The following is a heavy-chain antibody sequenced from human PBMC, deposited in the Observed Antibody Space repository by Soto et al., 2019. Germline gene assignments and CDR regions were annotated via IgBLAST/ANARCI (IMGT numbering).Heavy chain of an antibody. Sequence: GASVKVSWKASGYTFTSYGISWVRQAPGQGLEWMGWISAYNGNTNYAQKLQGRVTMTTDTSTSTAYMELRSLRSDDTAVYYCARDGWGGIAAVHGFDPWGQGTLVTVSS. CDR3: ARDGWGGIAAVHGFDP. CDR1: GYTFTSYG. CDR2: ISAYNGNT. V-gene: IGHV1-18*01. J-gene: IGHJ5*02. D-gene: IGHD6-13*01.